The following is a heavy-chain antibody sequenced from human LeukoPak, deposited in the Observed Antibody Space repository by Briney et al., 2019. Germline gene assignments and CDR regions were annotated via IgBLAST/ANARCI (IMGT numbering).Heavy chain of an antibody. D-gene: IGHD6-13*01. Sequence: SETLSLTCTVSGGSISSSSYSWGWMRQPPGKGLVWIGSIYYSGSTYYNPSLKSRVTISVDTSKNQFSLKLSSVTAADTAVYYCARRISSSWFPGWFDPWGQGTLVTVSS. V-gene: IGHV4-39*01. CDR2: IYYSGST. CDR3: ARRISSSWFPGWFDP. J-gene: IGHJ5*02. CDR1: GGSISSSSYS.